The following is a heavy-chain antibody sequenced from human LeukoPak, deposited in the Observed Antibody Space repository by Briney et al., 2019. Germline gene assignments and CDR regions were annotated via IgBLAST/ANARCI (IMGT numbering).Heavy chain of an antibody. Sequence: PSQTLSLTCTVSGGSISSGGYYWSWIRQRPGKGLEWIGYIYHSGSTNYNPSLKSRLTISVDTSKNQFSLKLSSVTAADTAVYYCARVWDLTVTTSRDAFDIWGQGTMVTVSS. CDR2: IYHSGST. V-gene: IGHV4-31*03. CDR1: GGSISSGGYY. D-gene: IGHD4-17*01. J-gene: IGHJ3*02. CDR3: ARVWDLTVTTSRDAFDI.